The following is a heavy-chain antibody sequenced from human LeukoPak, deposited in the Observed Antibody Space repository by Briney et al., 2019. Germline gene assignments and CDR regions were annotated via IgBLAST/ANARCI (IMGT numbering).Heavy chain of an antibody. Sequence: GGSLRLSCAASGFTFSSYWMSWVRQGPGKGLEWVANIKQDGSEKYYVDSVKGRFTVSRDNAKNSLYLQMNSLRAEDAAVYYCATLVATTQFDYWGQGTLVTVSS. D-gene: IGHD5-12*01. CDR3: ATLVATTQFDY. CDR1: GFTFSSYW. J-gene: IGHJ4*02. V-gene: IGHV3-7*01. CDR2: IKQDGSEK.